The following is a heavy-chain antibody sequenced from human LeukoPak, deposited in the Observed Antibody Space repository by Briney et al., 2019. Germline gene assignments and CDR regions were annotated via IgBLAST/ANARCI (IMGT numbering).Heavy chain of an antibody. Sequence: GASVKVSCKASGYTFTGYYMHWVRQAPGQGLEWMGWINPNSGGTNYAQKFQGRVTMTRDTSISTAYMELSRLRSDDTAVYYCAREEINPHYGDYVRYFDYWGQGTLVTVSS. V-gene: IGHV1-2*02. D-gene: IGHD4-17*01. CDR3: AREEINPHYGDYVRYFDY. J-gene: IGHJ4*02. CDR2: INPNSGGT. CDR1: GYTFTGYY.